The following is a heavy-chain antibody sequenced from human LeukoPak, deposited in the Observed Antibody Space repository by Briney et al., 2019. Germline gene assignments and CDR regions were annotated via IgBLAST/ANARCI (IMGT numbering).Heavy chain of an antibody. V-gene: IGHV3-53*01. CDR2: IYSGGST. J-gene: IGHJ4*02. CDR3: ARALPDYYYDSSGYYQYYFDY. D-gene: IGHD3-22*01. Sequence: GGSLRLFCAASGFTVSSNYMSWVRQAPGKGLEWVSVIYSGGSTYYADSVKGRFTISRDNSKNTLYLQMNSLRAEDTAVYYCARALPDYYYDSSGYYQYYFDYWGQGTLVTVSS. CDR1: GFTVSSNY.